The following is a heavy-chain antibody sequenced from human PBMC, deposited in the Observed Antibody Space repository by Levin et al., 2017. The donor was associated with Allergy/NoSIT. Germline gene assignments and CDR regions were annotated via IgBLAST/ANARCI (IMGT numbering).Heavy chain of an antibody. CDR2: ILSDGNNK. CDR1: KLTFSNYA. D-gene: IGHD6-19*01. CDR3: ARGPGSGRMVLFDS. J-gene: IGHJ4*02. V-gene: IGHV3-33*01. Sequence: GGSLRLSCAASKLTFSNYAIHWVRQAPGKGLEWVAVILSDGNNKYYADSLKGRVSISRDNSKSTVSLQMNNLRVEDTAVYYGARGPGSGRMVLFDSWGQGTLVTVSS.